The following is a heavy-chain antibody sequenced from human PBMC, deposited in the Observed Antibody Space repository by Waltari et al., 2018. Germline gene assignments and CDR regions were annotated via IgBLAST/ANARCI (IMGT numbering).Heavy chain of an antibody. CDR1: GSPVVNDFY. V-gene: IGHV4-38-2*01. CDR2: IYHTGSA. J-gene: IGHJ4*01. Sequence: QLLESGPGLVRPSATVSLTCAASGSPVVNDFYWGWIRRPPGKGLEWIANIYHTGSAYYNPSLKSRATISMDTSKNQFSLHLTSVTAADTAEYFCARSTVTRYFNFWGRGTLVTVSS. CDR3: ARSTVTRYFNF. D-gene: IGHD3-9*01.